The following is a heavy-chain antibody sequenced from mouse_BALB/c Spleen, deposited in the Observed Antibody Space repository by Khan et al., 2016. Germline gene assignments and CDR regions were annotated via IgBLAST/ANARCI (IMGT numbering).Heavy chain of an antibody. CDR2: IDPENGNT. V-gene: IGHV14-1*02. J-gene: IGHJ3*01. CDR3: ARFRGNSWFAY. CDR1: GFNIKDYY. Sequence: VQLKESGAELVRPGALVKLSCKASGFNIKDYYMHWVKQRPEQGLEWIGWIDPENGNTIYDPKFQGKASITADTSSNTAYLQLSSLTSEDTAVYYCARFRGNSWFAYWGQGTLVTVSA. D-gene: IGHD2-1*01.